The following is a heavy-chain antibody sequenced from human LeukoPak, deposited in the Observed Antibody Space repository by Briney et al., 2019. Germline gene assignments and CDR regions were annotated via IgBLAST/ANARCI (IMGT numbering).Heavy chain of an antibody. CDR2: ISYDGSNK. J-gene: IGHJ5*02. Sequence: PGRSLRLSCAASGFTFSSYAMHWVRQAPGKGLEWVAVISYDGSNKYYADSVKGRFTISRDNSKNTLYLQMNSLRAEDTAVYYCAKDDSVNYDILTGESVPWGQGTLVTVSS. CDR1: GFTFSSYA. V-gene: IGHV3-30-3*01. D-gene: IGHD3-9*01. CDR3: AKDDSVNYDILTGESVP.